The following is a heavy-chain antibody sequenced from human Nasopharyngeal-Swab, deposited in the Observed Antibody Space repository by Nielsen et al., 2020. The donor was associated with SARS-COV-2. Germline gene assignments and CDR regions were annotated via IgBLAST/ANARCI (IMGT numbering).Heavy chain of an antibody. V-gene: IGHV1-2*06. CDR1: GYIFTDYY. CDR2: VSPPTGTT. D-gene: IGHD4-11*01. J-gene: IGHJ4*02. Sequence: ASVKVSCKASGYIFTDYYIHWVRQAPGQRLEWIGRVSPPTGTTYYAQKFQGRVTMTSDTSISTAYMDLSSLTSDDTALYYCAREHPTTRASDYWGQGTLVTVSS. CDR3: AREHPTTRASDY.